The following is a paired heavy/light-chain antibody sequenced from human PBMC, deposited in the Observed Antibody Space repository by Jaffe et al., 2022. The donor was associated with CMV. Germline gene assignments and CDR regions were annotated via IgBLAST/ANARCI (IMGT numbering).Light chain of an antibody. CDR1: QSINSW. Sequence: DIQMTQSPSTLSASVGDRVTITCRASQSINSWLAWYQQKPGKAPKFLIYKASSLESGVPSRFSGSESGTEFTLTISSLQPDDFATYYCQQYNSYPYTFGQGTKLEIK. V-gene: IGKV1-5*03. CDR2: KAS. CDR3: QQYNSYPYT. J-gene: IGKJ2*01.
Heavy chain of an antibody. D-gene: IGHD6-19*01. Sequence: EVQLLESGGDLVQPGGSLRLSCAASGFTFNNYAMGWVRQVPGRGLEWVSSVSGSGTSTYYADSVKGRFTISRDNSKNTLYLQMSSLRAEDTAIYYCAKRGLPVPREGFDIWGQGTMVTVSS. V-gene: IGHV3-23*01. CDR2: VSGSGTST. J-gene: IGHJ3*02. CDR1: GFTFNNYA. CDR3: AKRGLPVPREGFDI.